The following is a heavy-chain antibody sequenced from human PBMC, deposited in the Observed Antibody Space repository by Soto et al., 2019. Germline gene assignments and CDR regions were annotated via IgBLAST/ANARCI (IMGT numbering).Heavy chain of an antibody. CDR1: GYTFTSYY. J-gene: IGHJ3*02. V-gene: IGHV1-46*01. Sequence: ASVKVSCKASGYTFTSYYMHWVRQAPGQGLEWMGIINPSGGSTSYAQKFQGRVTMARDTSTSTVYMELSSLRSEDTAVYYCARDSSKDAFDIWGQGTMVTVSS. CDR2: INPSGGST. D-gene: IGHD2-2*01. CDR3: ARDSSKDAFDI.